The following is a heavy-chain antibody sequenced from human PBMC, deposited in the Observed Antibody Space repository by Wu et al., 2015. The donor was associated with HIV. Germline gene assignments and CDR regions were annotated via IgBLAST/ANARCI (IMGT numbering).Heavy chain of an antibody. CDR3: AREWKEGSGSYYNDY. V-gene: IGHV1-2*02. CDR2: INPNSGGT. CDR1: GYTFTGYY. J-gene: IGHJ4*02. Sequence: QVQLVQSGAEVKKPGASVKVSCKASGYTFTGYYMHWVRQAPGQGLEWMGWINPNSGGTNYAQKFQGRVTMTRDTSISTAYMELSRLRSDDTAVYYCAREWKEGSGSYYNDYWGQGTLGHRLL. D-gene: IGHD3-10*01.